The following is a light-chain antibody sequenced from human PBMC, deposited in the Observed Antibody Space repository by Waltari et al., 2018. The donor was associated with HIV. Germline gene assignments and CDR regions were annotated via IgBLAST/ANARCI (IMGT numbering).Light chain of an antibody. CDR2: KAS. CDR1: QNINSW. J-gene: IGKJ1*01. V-gene: IGKV1-5*03. Sequence: DIQMTQSPSTLSASVGDRVTITCRASQNINSWLAWYQQEPGKAPKLLIYKASSLESGVPSRFSGSKSGTEFTLTISSLQPDDFATYYCQQYNSDSTFGQGTKVEIK. CDR3: QQYNSDST.